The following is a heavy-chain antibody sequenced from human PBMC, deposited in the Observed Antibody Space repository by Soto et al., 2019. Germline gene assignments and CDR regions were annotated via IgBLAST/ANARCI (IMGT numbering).Heavy chain of an antibody. D-gene: IGHD2-2*01. CDR1: GGSFSGYY. CDR2: INHSGST. V-gene: IGHV4-34*01. CDR3: ARVIVVVPAAMLSWFDP. Sequence: QVQLQQWGAGLLKPSETLSLTCAVYGGSFSGYYWSWIRQPPGKGLEWIGEINHSGSTNYNPSLKSRVTRSVDTSKNQFSLKLSSVTAADTAVYYCARVIVVVPAAMLSWFDPWGQGTLVTVSS. J-gene: IGHJ5*02.